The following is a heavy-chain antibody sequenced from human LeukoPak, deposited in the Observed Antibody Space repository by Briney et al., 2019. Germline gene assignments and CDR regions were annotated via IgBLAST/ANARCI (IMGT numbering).Heavy chain of an antibody. V-gene: IGHV4-34*01. Sequence: SETLSLNCAVYGGSFSGYYRSWIRQPPGKGLEWIGEINHSGSTNYNPSLKSRVTISVDTSKNQFSLKLSSVTAADTAVYYCAKDGGGWLQLSFDYWGQGTLVTVSS. CDR1: GGSFSGYY. CDR3: AKDGGGWLQLSFDY. J-gene: IGHJ4*02. D-gene: IGHD5-24*01. CDR2: INHSGST.